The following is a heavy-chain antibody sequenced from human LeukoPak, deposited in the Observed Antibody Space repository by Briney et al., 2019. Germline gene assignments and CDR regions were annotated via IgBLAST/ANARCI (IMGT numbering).Heavy chain of an antibody. J-gene: IGHJ6*04. Sequence: GGSVRLSCAASGFTFNNYAMSWIRQAPGKGLEWVSYISSSGSTIYYADSVKGRFTISRDNAKNSLYLQMNSLRAEDTAVYCCAELGITMIGGVWGKGTTVTISS. D-gene: IGHD3-10*02. V-gene: IGHV3-11*04. CDR3: AELGITMIGGV. CDR1: GFTFNNYA. CDR2: ISSSGSTI.